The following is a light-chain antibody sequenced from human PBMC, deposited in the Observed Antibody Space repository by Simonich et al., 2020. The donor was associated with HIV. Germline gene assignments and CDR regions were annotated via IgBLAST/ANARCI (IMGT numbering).Light chain of an antibody. CDR2: WAS. Sequence: DIVMTQSPDSLAVSLGERATINSKSSQSVLYSSNNKNNLAWYQQKPRQTPKLLIYWASTRESGVPDRFSGSGSGTDFTLTISSLQPEDFATYYCLQDYNYPWTFGQGTKVEIK. V-gene: IGKV4-1*01. CDR1: QSVLYSSNNKNN. CDR3: LQDYNYPWT. J-gene: IGKJ1*01.